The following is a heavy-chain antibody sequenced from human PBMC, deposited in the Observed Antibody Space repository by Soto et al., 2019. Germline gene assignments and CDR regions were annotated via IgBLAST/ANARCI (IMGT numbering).Heavy chain of an antibody. CDR1: GFIFSTHS. D-gene: IGHD2-15*01. J-gene: IGHJ4*02. CDR3: ARGYCSGGKCYAASDY. CDR2: ISSSSNTI. V-gene: IGHV3-48*02. Sequence: GGSLRLSCANSGFIFSTHSMNWFRQAPGKGLEWVSYISSSSNTIYYADSVRGRFTISRDNAKNSLYLQMNSLRDEDTAVYYCARGYCSGGKCYAASDYWGQGTLVTVSS.